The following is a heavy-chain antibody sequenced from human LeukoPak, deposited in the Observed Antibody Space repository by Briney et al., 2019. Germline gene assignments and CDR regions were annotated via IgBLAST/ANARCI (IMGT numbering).Heavy chain of an antibody. CDR3: ARIGARGREYGMDV. D-gene: IGHD3-10*01. Sequence: RWIRQPPGKALEGLARYDWDDDKFYSTSLKTTLNLSKDHSKNQVVLTITNMDPVDTATYYCARIGARGREYGMDVWGKGTTVTVSS. J-gene: IGHJ6*04. V-gene: IGHV2-70*04. CDR2: YDWDDDK.